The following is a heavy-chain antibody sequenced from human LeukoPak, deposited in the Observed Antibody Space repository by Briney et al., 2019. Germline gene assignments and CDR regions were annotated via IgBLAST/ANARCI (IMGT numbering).Heavy chain of an antibody. J-gene: IGHJ4*02. D-gene: IGHD3-22*01. CDR1: GFTVSSSY. CDR2: IYSGGST. Sequence: GGSLRLSCAAPGFTVSSSYMSWVRQAPGKGLEWVSVIYSGGSTYYADSVKGRFTISRDNSKNTLYLQMNSLRAEDTAVYYCARDGLDYYDSSGYYHYWGQGTLVTVSS. V-gene: IGHV3-53*01. CDR3: ARDGLDYYDSSGYYHY.